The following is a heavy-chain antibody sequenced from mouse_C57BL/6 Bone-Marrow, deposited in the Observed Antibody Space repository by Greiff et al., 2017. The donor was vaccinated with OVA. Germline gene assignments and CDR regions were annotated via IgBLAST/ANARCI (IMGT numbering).Heavy chain of an antibody. CDR2: IYPRSGNT. CDR3: ARPSTVVAHFDY. CDR1: GYTFTSYG. J-gene: IGHJ2*01. V-gene: IGHV1-81*01. D-gene: IGHD1-1*01. Sequence: VQLQQSGAELARPGASVKLSCKASGYTFTSYGISWVKQRTGQGLEWIGEIYPRSGNTYYNEKFKGKATLTADKSSSTAYMELRSLTSEDSAVYFCARPSTVVAHFDYWGKGTTLTVSS.